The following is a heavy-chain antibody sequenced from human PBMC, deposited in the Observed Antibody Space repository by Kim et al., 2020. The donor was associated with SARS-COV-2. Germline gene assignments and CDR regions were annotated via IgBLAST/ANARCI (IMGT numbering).Heavy chain of an antibody. V-gene: IGHV3-23*01. J-gene: IGHJ6*02. CDR1: GFTFSDFA. CDR3: AKGFSARMYV. CDR2: ISGRGDRT. D-gene: IGHD6-6*01. Sequence: GGSLRLSCVVSGFTFSDFAMSWVRQAPGKGLEWVSGISGRGDRTQYADSVKGRLTVSRDNSENAMYLYMDSLRVEDTATYYCAKGFSARMYVWGQGAAVAVSS.